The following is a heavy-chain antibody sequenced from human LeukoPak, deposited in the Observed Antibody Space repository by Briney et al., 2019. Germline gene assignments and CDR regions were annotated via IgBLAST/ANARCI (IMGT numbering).Heavy chain of an antibody. CDR1: GFTVSNSY. CDR3: AREVVSSPSYFDS. J-gene: IGHJ4*02. CDR2: FYKGDST. V-gene: IGHV3-53*01. Sequence: GGSLRLSCAASGFTVSNSYMYWVRQAPGKGLEWVSFFYKGDSTYYAESVRGRFTISRDNSKNTLYLLMNSLIPEDRAVYYCAREVVSSPSYFDSWGQGTLVTVSS. D-gene: IGHD2-15*01.